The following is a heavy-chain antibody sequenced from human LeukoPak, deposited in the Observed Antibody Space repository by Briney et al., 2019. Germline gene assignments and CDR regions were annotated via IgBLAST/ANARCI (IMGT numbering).Heavy chain of an antibody. V-gene: IGHV3-7*01. CDR3: ATTGYSYGYDIDY. J-gene: IGHJ4*02. CDR1: GFTFSSYW. D-gene: IGHD5-18*01. CDR2: IKQDGSEK. Sequence: GGSLRLSCATSGFTFSSYWMSWVRQAPGKGVEWLDNIKQDGSEKYYVDSVKGRFTISRDNAKNSLYLQMNSLRAEDTAMYYCATTGYSYGYDIDYWGQGTLVTVSS.